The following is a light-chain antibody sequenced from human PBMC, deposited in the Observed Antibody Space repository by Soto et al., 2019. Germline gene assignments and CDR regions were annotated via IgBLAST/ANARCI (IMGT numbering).Light chain of an antibody. CDR2: GAS. V-gene: IGKV3-15*01. J-gene: IGKJ1*01. Sequence: EVVLTQSPVTLAVSPGERATLSCRASQSVSNNLAWYQQKPGQAPRLLMYGASTRATGIPARFSGSRSGTDFTLTISSLQSEDFALYYCQQYNNWPRTFGQGTKVDIK. CDR3: QQYNNWPRT. CDR1: QSVSNN.